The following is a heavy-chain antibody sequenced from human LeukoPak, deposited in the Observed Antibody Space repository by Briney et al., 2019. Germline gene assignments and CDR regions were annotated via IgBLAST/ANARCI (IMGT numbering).Heavy chain of an antibody. V-gene: IGHV3-74*01. CDR1: GNYW. CDR2: INSDGSWT. D-gene: IGHD2/OR15-2a*01. Sequence: QPGGSPRLSCAASGNYWMHWVRQAPGKGLVWVSHINSDGSWTSYADSVKGRFTISKDNAKNTVYLQMNSLRAEDAAVYYCVGFYETYWGRGTLVTVSS. CDR3: VGFYETY. J-gene: IGHJ4*02.